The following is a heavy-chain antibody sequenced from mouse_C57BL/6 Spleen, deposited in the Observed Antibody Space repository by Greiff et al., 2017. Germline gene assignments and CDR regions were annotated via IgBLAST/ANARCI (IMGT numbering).Heavy chain of an antibody. CDR1: GYTFTSYW. J-gene: IGHJ4*01. Sequence: QVQLQQPGTELVKPGASVKLSCKASGYTFTSYWMHWVKQRPGQGLEWIGNINPSNGGTNYNEKFKSKATLTVDKSSSTAYMQLSSLTSENSAVYYCARWLLRNYYAMDYWGQGTSVTVSS. CDR3: ARWLLRNYYAMDY. D-gene: IGHD2-3*01. CDR2: INPSNGGT. V-gene: IGHV1-53*01.